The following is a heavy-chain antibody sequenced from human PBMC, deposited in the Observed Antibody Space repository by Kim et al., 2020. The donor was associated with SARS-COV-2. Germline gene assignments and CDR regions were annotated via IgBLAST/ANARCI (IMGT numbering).Heavy chain of an antibody. J-gene: IGHJ6*02. Sequence: SETLSLTCTVSGGSISSYYWSWIRQPPGKGLEWIGYIYYSGSTNYNPSLKSRVTISVDTSKNQFSLKLSSVTAADTAVYYCASGGDYYGSGSYRGRAPRPYYYGMDVWGQGTTVTVSS. CDR3: ASGGDYYGSGSYRGRAPRPYYYGMDV. D-gene: IGHD3-10*01. CDR1: GGSISSYY. CDR2: IYYSGST. V-gene: IGHV4-59*01.